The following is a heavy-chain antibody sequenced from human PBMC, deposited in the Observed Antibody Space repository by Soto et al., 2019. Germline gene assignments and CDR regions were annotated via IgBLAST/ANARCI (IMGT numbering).Heavy chain of an antibody. Sequence: SEILSLTCAVSGYSISSGYSWVWIRQPPGKGLEWVVSFHGDGLTNYNPSLESRVSISVDTYKNQFSLKLTSVTAGDTAVYFCAREFSGGYFDLWGQGTLVTVS. CDR1: GYSISSGYS. D-gene: IGHD1-26*01. J-gene: IGHJ4*02. CDR3: AREFSGGYFDL. V-gene: IGHV4-38-2*01. CDR2: FHGDGLT.